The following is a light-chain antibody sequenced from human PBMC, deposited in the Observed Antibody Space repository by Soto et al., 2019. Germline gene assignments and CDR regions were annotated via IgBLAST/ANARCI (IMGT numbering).Light chain of an antibody. Sequence: DIQMTQSPSTLSASVGDRVTITCRASQTISSWLAWYQQKPGKAPKLLIYKASNLESGVPSRFSGRGSGTEFTLTISSLQPDDFATYYCQQYNGTFGQGTKVEIK. CDR3: QQYNGT. J-gene: IGKJ1*01. V-gene: IGKV1-5*03. CDR1: QTISSW. CDR2: KAS.